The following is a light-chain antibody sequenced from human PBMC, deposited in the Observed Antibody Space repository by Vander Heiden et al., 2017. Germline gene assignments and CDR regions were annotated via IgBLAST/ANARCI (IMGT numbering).Light chain of an antibody. V-gene: IGKV1-5*03. Sequence: DIQMTQSPSTLSASVGDRVTITCRASQSISSWLAWYQQKPGKAPKLLIYKASSLQSGVPSRFSGSGSGTEFTLTISSLQPDDFTAYYCQRYYTYPWTFGQGTKVEIK. J-gene: IGKJ1*01. CDR2: KAS. CDR3: QRYYTYPWT. CDR1: QSISSW.